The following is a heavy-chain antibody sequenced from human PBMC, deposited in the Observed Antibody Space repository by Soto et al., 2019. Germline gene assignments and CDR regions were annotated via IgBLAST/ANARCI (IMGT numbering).Heavy chain of an antibody. CDR1: GFTVSSNY. V-gene: IGHV3-53*04. CDR3: ARGDGYDSPHYYYYYYMDV. J-gene: IGHJ6*03. CDR2: IYSGGST. Sequence: GGSLRLSCAASGFTVSSNYMSWVRQAPGKGLEWVSVIYSGGSTYYADSVKGRFTISRHNSKNTLYLQMNSLRAEDTAVYYCARGDGYDSPHYYYYYYMDVWGKGTTVTVSS. D-gene: IGHD5-12*01.